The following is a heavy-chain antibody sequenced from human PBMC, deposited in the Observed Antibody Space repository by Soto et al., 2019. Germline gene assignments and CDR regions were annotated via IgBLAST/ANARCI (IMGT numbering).Heavy chain of an antibody. Sequence: QVQLQESGPGLVKPSETLSLTCTVSGGSISNYYWSWIRQPPGKGLEWIGYIHYSGSTRYNPSLKSRATISVDTSKNLFSLKLSSVTAADTAVYYCARHGPIAAAGTVFDYWGQGTLVTVSS. V-gene: IGHV4-59*08. CDR3: ARHGPIAAAGTVFDY. J-gene: IGHJ4*02. CDR1: GGSISNYY. D-gene: IGHD6-13*01. CDR2: IHYSGST.